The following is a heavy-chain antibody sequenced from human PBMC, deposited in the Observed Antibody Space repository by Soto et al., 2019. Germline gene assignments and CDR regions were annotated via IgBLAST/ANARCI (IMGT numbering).Heavy chain of an antibody. Sequence: EVQLLESGGGLVQPGGSLRLSCAASGFTFSSYAMSWVRQAPGKGLEWVSAISGSGGSTYYADSVKGRFTISRDNSKNTLYLQMNSLRAEDTAVYYCAKDGMDCSGGSGQKAHYYYYMDVWGKGTTVTVSS. CDR3: AKDGMDCSGGSGQKAHYYYYMDV. J-gene: IGHJ6*03. D-gene: IGHD2-15*01. CDR2: ISGSGGST. CDR1: GFTFSSYA. V-gene: IGHV3-23*01.